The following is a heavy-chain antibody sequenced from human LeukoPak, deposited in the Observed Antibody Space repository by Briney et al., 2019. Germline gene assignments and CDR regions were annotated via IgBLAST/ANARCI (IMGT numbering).Heavy chain of an antibody. CDR3: ARNYRPDFDN. D-gene: IGHD3-10*01. V-gene: IGHV4-59*12. CDR2: IYYSGST. Sequence: SETLSLTCTVSGGSISSYYWSWIRQPPGKGLEWIGYIYYSGSTNYNPSLKSRATILLDRSKNQFSLQLNSVTPEDTAVYYCARNYRPDFDNWGQGTLVTVSS. J-gene: IGHJ4*02. CDR1: GGSISSYY.